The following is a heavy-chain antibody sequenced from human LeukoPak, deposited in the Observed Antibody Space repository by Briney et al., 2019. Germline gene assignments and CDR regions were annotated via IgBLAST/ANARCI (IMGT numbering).Heavy chain of an antibody. CDR3: ARDYYGSGSYYNDAFDI. J-gene: IGHJ3*02. CDR1: GCSISSGGYY. CDR2: IYYSGST. V-gene: IGHV4-31*03. Sequence: SETLSLTCTVSGCSISSGGYYWSWIRQHPGKGLEWIGYIYYSGSTYYNPSLKSRVTISVNTSKNQFSLKLSSVTAADTAVYYCARDYYGSGSYYNDAFDIWGQGTMVTVSS. D-gene: IGHD3-10*01.